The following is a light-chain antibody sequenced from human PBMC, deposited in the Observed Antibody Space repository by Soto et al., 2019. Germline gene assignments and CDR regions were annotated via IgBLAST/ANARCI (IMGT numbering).Light chain of an antibody. CDR2: EVS. Sequence: QSALTQPASVSGSPGQSITISCTGTSSDVGSYNFVSWYQQHPGKAPKLMIYEVSNRPSGVSDRFSGSKSGNTASLTISGLQAEDEADYYCNSYTSSSTAYVFGTGTKLTV. CDR1: SSDVGSYNF. V-gene: IGLV2-14*01. CDR3: NSYTSSSTAYV. J-gene: IGLJ1*01.